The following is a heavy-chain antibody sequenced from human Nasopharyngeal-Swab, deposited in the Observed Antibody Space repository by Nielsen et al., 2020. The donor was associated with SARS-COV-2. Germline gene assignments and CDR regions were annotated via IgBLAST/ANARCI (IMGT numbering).Heavy chain of an antibody. D-gene: IGHD4-17*01. CDR3: ARARTRVTTFDY. CDR1: GGSISSSSYS. CDR2: IYYSGST. J-gene: IGHJ4*02. Sequence: SETRSLTCTVSGGSISSSSYSWGWIRQPPGKGLEWIGSIYYSGSTYYNPSLKSRVTISVDTSKNQFSLKLSSVTAADTAVYYCARARTRVTTFDYWGQGTLVTVSS. V-gene: IGHV4-39*07.